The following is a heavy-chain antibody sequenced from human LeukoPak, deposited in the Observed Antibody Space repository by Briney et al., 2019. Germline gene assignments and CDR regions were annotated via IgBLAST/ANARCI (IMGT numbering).Heavy chain of an antibody. CDR2: IYSGGST. V-gene: IGHV3-53*01. CDR3: AKGYNYAYEY. Sequence: GGSLRLSCAASGFTVSSSYMSWVRQAPGKGLEWVSLIYSGGSTYYAASVKGRFTISSDNSKNTLYLQMNSLRPEDTAVYYCAKGYNYAYEYWGQGTLVTVSS. CDR1: GFTVSSSY. J-gene: IGHJ4*02. D-gene: IGHD5-18*01.